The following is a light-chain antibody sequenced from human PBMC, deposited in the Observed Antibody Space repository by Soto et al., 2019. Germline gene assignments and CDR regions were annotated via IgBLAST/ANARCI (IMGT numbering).Light chain of an antibody. V-gene: IGKV3-15*01. CDR3: KQYNHWWT. J-gene: IGKJ1*01. CDR1: QSVSSSY. CDR2: DAS. Sequence: EIVLTQSPGTLSLSPGETATLSCRASQSVSSSYLAWYQQKPGQAPRLLIYDASNRASGVQARFSGSGSGTEFTLTISSLQSEDFAVYYCKQYNHWWTFGQGTKVDIK.